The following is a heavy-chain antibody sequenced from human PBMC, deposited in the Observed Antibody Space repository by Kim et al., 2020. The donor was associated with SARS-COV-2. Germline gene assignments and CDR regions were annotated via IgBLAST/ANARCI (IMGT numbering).Heavy chain of an antibody. CDR2: K. J-gene: IGHJ3*02. D-gene: IGHD3-10*01. CDR3: ARGITHDAFDI. V-gene: IGHV3-33*01. Sequence: KYYADSVKGRFTISRDNSKNTLYLQMNSLRAEDTAVYYCARGITHDAFDIWGQGTMVTVSS.